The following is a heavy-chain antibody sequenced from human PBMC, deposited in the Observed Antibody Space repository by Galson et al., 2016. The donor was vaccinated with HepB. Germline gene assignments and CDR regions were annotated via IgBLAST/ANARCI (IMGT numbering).Heavy chain of an antibody. CDR1: GFTFSNYA. Sequence: SLRLSCAASGFTFSNYAMSWVRQAPGKGLEWASRINIDGSTTDYADSVKGRFTISRDNAKNTLYLQMNSLRAEDTALYYCARDIGGYGSCWGQGTLVTVSS. V-gene: IGHV3-74*01. D-gene: IGHD6-19*01. CDR2: INIDGSTT. CDR3: ARDIGGYGSC. J-gene: IGHJ4*02.